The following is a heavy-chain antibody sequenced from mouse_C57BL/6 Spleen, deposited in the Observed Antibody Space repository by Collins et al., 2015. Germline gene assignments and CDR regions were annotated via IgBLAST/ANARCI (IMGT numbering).Heavy chain of an antibody. Sequence: QVQLKQSGAELVRPGASVKLSCKASGYTFTDYYINWVKQRPGQGLEWIARIYPGSGNTYYNEKFKGKATLTAEKSSSTAYMQLSSLTSEDSAVYFCARNDLDGYSSYWGQGTTLTVSS. D-gene: IGHD2-3*01. V-gene: IGHV1-76*01. J-gene: IGHJ2*01. CDR2: IYPGSGNT. CDR1: GYTFTDYY. CDR3: ARNDLDGYSSY.